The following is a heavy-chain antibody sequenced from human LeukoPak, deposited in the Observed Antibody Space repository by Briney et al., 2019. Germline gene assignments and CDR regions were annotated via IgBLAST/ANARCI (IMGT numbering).Heavy chain of an antibody. CDR2: IDHIGVT. CDR3: ATASKLGSYNWLDP. V-gene: IGHV4-34*01. D-gene: IGHD3-10*01. J-gene: IGHJ5*02. Sequence: SETLSLTCAVYGASLTDYYWSWIRQPPGKGLEWIGEIDHIGVTKYNPSLKGRVTISRDTSKNQFSLDLTSVTAADTAVYYCATASKLGSYNWLDPWGQGTLVTVPS. CDR1: GASLTDYY.